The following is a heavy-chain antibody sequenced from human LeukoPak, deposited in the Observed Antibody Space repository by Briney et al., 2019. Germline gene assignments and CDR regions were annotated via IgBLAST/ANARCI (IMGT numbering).Heavy chain of an antibody. CDR1: GYTFTGQY. CDR2: IDPNSGDT. Sequence: ASVKVSCKAFGYTFTGQYLHWVRQAPGQGLEWMGWIDPNSGDTNYAQRFEDRVTMTGDTSISTAYMELGRLTSEDAAIYYCARAKAYHDSSGSYRTFCFDLWGQGTLVTVSS. J-gene: IGHJ5*02. V-gene: IGHV1-2*02. CDR3: ARAKAYHDSSGSYRTFCFDL. D-gene: IGHD3-22*01.